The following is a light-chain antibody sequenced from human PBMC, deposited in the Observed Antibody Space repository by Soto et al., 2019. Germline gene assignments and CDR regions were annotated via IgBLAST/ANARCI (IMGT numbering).Light chain of an antibody. J-gene: IGKJ3*01. Sequence: ETVMTQSPATLSVSPGERATLSCRASQSVSSKLAWYQQKPGQAPRLLIYGASTRATGIPARFSGSGSGTEFTLSISSLQSEDSAVYYCHQYNSWPRGTFGPGTKVEIK. CDR1: QSVSSK. CDR2: GAS. CDR3: HQYNSWPRGT. V-gene: IGKV3D-15*01.